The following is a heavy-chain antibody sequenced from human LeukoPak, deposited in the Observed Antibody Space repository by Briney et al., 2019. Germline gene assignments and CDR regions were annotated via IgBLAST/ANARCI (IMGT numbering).Heavy chain of an antibody. CDR2: ISRNGRNT. CDR3: ARVDSGSACAS. Sequence: GGSLRLSCAASGFTLSSYSMHWVRQAPGKGLEFVSAISRNGRNTYYANSVKGRFTISRDISKNTLYLQMGSLRPEDMAVYYCARVDSGSACASWGQGILVTVSS. V-gene: IGHV3-64*01. D-gene: IGHD6-19*01. CDR1: GFTLSSYS. J-gene: IGHJ1*01.